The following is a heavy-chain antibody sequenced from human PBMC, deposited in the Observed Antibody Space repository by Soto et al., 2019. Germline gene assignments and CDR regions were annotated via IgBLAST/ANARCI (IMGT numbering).Heavy chain of an antibody. CDR3: ARASYGSGSPRGIDV. D-gene: IGHD3-10*01. J-gene: IGHJ6*02. CDR1: GFTFSSYS. Sequence: PGGSLRLACAASGFTFSSYSMNWVRQAPGKGLEWVSYISSSSSTIYYADSVKGRFTISRDNAKNSLYLQLNSLRDEDTAVYYCARASYGSGSPRGIDVWAQGTTVTVSS. CDR2: ISSSSSTI. V-gene: IGHV3-48*02.